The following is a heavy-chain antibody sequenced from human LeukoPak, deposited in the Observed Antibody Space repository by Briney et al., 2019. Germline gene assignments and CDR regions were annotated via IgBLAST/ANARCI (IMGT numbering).Heavy chain of an antibody. CDR2: IHYSGSI. Sequence: SETLSLTCTVSGGSVSSGTYYWSWIRQPPGKGLEWIGHIHYSGSINYNPSLKSRVTISVDTSKNQFSLKLSSVTAADTAVYYCARDVGGTVDYWGQGTLVTVSS. V-gene: IGHV4-61*01. CDR3: ARDVGGTVDY. CDR1: GGSVSSGTYY. D-gene: IGHD2-15*01. J-gene: IGHJ4*02.